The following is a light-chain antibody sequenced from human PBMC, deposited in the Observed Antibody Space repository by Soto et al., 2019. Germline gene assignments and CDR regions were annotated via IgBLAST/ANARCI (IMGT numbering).Light chain of an antibody. CDR2: EVT. CDR3: SSYAGSHNYV. V-gene: IGLV2-8*01. J-gene: IGLJ1*01. Sequence: QSALTQPPSASGSPGQSVTISCTGTSSDVGGYNFVSWYQQHPGKAPKLMISEVTKRPSGVPDRFSASKSGNTASLTVSGLQAEDEADYYCSSYAGSHNYVFGTGTKLTVL. CDR1: SSDVGGYNF.